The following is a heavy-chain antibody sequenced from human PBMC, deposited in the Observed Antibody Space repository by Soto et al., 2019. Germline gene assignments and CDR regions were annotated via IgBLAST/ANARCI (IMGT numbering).Heavy chain of an antibody. CDR3: VRQGIGFLHGLVDV. V-gene: IGHV4-59*08. Sequence: QVQVQQSGPGLVKPSETLSLTCTVSSGPSKSHNWGWIRQPPGRGLEWIGYVYDTWSTSYNPSLKXXVXLSADTSTNRISLTLRFVTAADTAVYSCVRQGIGFLHGLVDVWGQGTTVIVSS. CDR1: SGPSKSHN. J-gene: IGHJ6*01. CDR2: VYDTWST. D-gene: IGHD3-10*01.